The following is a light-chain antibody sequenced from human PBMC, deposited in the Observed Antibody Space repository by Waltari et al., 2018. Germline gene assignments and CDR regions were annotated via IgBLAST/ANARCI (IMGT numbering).Light chain of an antibody. J-gene: IGKJ2*01. CDR1: QSLQHSNGYNY. CDR2: LGS. CDR3: MQALQTPYT. Sequence: DIVMTQSPLSLPVTPGEPASHSCRSSQSLQHSNGYNYLDWYLQKPGQSPQLLIYLGSNRASGVPDRFSGSGSGTDFTLKISRVEAEDVGVYYCMQALQTPYTFGQGTKLEIK. V-gene: IGKV2-28*01.